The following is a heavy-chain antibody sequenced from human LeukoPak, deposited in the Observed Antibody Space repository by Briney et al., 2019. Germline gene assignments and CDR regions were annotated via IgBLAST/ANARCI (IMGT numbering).Heavy chain of an antibody. Sequence: PSETLSLTCTVSGGSISSYYWSWIRQPAGKGLEWIGRIYSSGSTNYNPSLKSRVTISVDTSKNQFSLMLSSVTAADTAVYYCARAARPPPHYYSSGSALKEDAFDIWGQGTLVTVSS. CDR3: ARAARPPPHYYSSGSALKEDAFDI. D-gene: IGHD3-22*01. CDR1: GGSISSYY. V-gene: IGHV4-4*07. CDR2: IYSSGST. J-gene: IGHJ3*02.